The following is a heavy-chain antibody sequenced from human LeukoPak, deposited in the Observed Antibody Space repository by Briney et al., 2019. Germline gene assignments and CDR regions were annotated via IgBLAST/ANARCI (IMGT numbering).Heavy chain of an antibody. CDR1: GYTLTSYD. CDR2: MNPNSGNT. D-gene: IGHD2-15*01. V-gene: IGHV1-8*01. Sequence: ASVKVSCKASGYTLTSYDINWVRQATGQGLEWMGWMNPNSGNTGYAQKFQGRVTMTRNTSISTAYMELSSLRSEDTAVYYCARGLEVAALFLGYWGQGTLVTVSS. J-gene: IGHJ4*02. CDR3: ARGLEVAALFLGY.